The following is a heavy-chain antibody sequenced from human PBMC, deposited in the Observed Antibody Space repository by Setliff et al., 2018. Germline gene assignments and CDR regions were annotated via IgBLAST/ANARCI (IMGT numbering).Heavy chain of an antibody. Sequence: VASVKVSCKASGYTFIGYSVHWVRQAPGQGLEWMGWINPNSGGTNYAQKFQGRVTMTRDTSISTAYMDLSRLTSVDTAVYYCARSPLPPPGPGYYYDNSYYYYMDVWGKGTTVTSP. CDR1: GYTFIGYS. CDR2: INPNSGGT. D-gene: IGHD3-22*01. CDR3: ARSPLPPPGPGYYYDNSYYYYMDV. J-gene: IGHJ6*03. V-gene: IGHV1-2*02.